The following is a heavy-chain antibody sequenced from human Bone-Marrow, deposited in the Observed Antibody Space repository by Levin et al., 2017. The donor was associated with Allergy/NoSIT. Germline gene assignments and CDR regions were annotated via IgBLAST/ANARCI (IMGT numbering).Heavy chain of an antibody. CDR3: ARGVSAASSWQPRKGGEFDP. Sequence: SQTLSLTCAVSGGSISSSNWWSWIRQPPGKGLEWIGEIYHSGSTNYNPSLKSRVTISVDKSKNQFSLKLSSVTAADTAVYYCARGVSAASSWQPRKGGEFDPWGQGTLVTVSS. CDR2: IYHSGST. V-gene: IGHV4-4*02. D-gene: IGHD6-13*01. CDR1: GGSISSSNW. J-gene: IGHJ5*02.